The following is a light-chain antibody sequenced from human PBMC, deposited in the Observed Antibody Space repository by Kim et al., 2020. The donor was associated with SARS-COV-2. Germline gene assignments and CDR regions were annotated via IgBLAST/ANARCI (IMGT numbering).Light chain of an antibody. CDR2: GAS. CDR3: QQYGSAPMYT. CDR1: DYVSSNY. Sequence: IVLTQSPGTLSSSPGESATLSRRASDYVSSNYVAWYQQKPGQAPSLLIYGASTRATGTPDRFSGSGTGTDFTLTISRLEPEDFAVYYCQQYGSAPMYTFGQGTKLEI. J-gene: IGKJ2*01. V-gene: IGKV3-20*01.